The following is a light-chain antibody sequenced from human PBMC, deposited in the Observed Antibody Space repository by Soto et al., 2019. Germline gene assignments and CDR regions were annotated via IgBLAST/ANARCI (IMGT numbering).Light chain of an antibody. CDR1: SSSIGSNT. V-gene: IGLV1-44*01. Sequence: QSFLTQPPSASGTTVQRVTISCYESSSSIGSNTVNWYQQLPGTSPKLLIYSNNQRSSGVPERFSVSKAGTSASLAISGLQFEDESDYYCAAWEDSMKGYGFGSGTKVTVL. CDR3: AAWEDSMKGYG. J-gene: IGLJ1*01. CDR2: SNN.